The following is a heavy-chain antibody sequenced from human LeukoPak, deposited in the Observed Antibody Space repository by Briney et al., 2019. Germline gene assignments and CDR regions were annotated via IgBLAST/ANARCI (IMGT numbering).Heavy chain of an antibody. CDR1: GFTFSHYT. CDR3: AKDTQAAN. CDR2: ISNSGANT. J-gene: IGHJ4*02. V-gene: IGHV3-23*01. Sequence: GGSLRLSCAASGFTFSHYTINWVRQAPGKGLQWVSLISNSGANTYCSDSVKGRLTIFRDDSTNNLYLLMVSLRAEDTTVYYFAKDTQAANWGQGTLVTVSS. D-gene: IGHD6-13*01.